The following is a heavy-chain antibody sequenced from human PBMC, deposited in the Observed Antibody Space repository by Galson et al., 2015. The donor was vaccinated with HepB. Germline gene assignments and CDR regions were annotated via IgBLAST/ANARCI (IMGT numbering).Heavy chain of an antibody. CDR1: GYTFTSYD. J-gene: IGHJ6*03. D-gene: IGHD3-3*01. CDR2: MNPNSGNT. CDR3: ARKGSPTPSSYYDFWSGYQNLYYYYYYMDV. Sequence: SVKVSCKASGYTFTSYDINWVRQATGQGPEWMGWMNPNSGNTGYAQKFQGRVTMTRNTSISTAYMELSSLRSEDTAVYYCARKGSPTPSSYYDFWSGYQNLYYYYYYMDVWGKGTTVTVSS. V-gene: IGHV1-8*01.